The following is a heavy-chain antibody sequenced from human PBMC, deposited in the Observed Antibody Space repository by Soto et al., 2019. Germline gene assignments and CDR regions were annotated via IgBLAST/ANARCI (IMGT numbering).Heavy chain of an antibody. V-gene: IGHV3-30-3*01. CDR1: GFTFSSYA. J-gene: IGHJ6*02. CDR2: ISYDGSNK. D-gene: IGHD5-18*01. Sequence: PGGSLRLSCAASGFTFSSYAMHLVRQAPGKGLEWVAVISYDGSNKYYADSVKGRFTISRDNSKNTLYLQVNSLRAEDTAVYYCARGGSAADTATGAVYYYYGMDVWGQGTTVTVSS. CDR3: ARGGSAADTATGAVYYYYGMDV.